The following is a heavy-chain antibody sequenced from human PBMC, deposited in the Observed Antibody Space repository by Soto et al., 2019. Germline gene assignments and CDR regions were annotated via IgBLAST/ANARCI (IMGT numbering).Heavy chain of an antibody. D-gene: IGHD3-9*01. Sequence: SETLSLTCTVSGGSITSSSYYWSWIRQPPGKGLEWIGYIYYSGSPNYNPSLKSRVTISVDTSRNQFSLKLSSVTAADTAVYYCARLYYDILTGSFYFDSWGQGTLVTVSS. V-gene: IGHV4-61*01. J-gene: IGHJ4*02. CDR1: GGSITSSSYY. CDR3: ARLYYDILTGSFYFDS. CDR2: IYYSGSP.